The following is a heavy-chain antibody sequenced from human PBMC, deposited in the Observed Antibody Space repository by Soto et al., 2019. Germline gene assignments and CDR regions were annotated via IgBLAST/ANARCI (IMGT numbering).Heavy chain of an antibody. CDR1: GFSFVNYA. Sequence: GGSLRLSCAASGFSFVNYAMNWVRQAPGKGLEWVSGLSGSGTSTYYADSVKGRFTISRDNSRDTLFLQMNSLTADDTAVYYCAKATTNGGWFNPFDSWGQGALVTSPQ. D-gene: IGHD6-19*01. V-gene: IGHV3-23*01. CDR3: AKATTNGGWFNPFDS. CDR2: LSGSGTST. J-gene: IGHJ4*02.